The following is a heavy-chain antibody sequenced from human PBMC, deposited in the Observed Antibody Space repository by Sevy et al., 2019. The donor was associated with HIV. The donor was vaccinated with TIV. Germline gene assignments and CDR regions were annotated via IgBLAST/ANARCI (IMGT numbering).Heavy chain of an antibody. V-gene: IGHV4-39*01. CDR1: GGSISSKNYY. D-gene: IGHD6-13*01. J-gene: IGHJ4*02. Sequence: SETLCLTCTVSGGSISSKNYYWCWLRQPPGKGLEWIGSVYYSGSTYYNPSLKSRVTISVETSKNQFSLTLSSVTAADTAVYYCARSPPWGNTWLYYFDNWGQGTLVTVSS. CDR2: VYYSGST. CDR3: ARSPPWGNTWLYYFDN.